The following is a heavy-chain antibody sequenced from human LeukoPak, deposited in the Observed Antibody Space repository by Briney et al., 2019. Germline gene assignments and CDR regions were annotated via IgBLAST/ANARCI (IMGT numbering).Heavy chain of an antibody. V-gene: IGHV6-1*01. CDR3: ARSYRSSGWYYYYYYGMDV. CDR1: GDSVSSNSAA. CDR2: IYYRSKWYN. Sequence: SQTLSLTCAISGDSVSSNSAAWNWIRQSPSRGLEWLGRIYYRSKWYNDYAVSVKSRITINPDTSKNQFSLQLNSVTPEDTAVYYCARSYRSSGWYYYYYYGMDVWGQGTTVTVSS. J-gene: IGHJ6*02. D-gene: IGHD6-19*01.